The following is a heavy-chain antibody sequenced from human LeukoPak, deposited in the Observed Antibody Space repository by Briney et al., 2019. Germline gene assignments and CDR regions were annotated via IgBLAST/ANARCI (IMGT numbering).Heavy chain of an antibody. Sequence: GASVTVSCKASGYTLTGHYIHWVRQAPGQGLEWMGWISPHSGFTMYPQRFQGRVSMTTDTSISTAFLEVRRLRSDDTAAYYCARQTGDDALDIWGQGTMITVYS. J-gene: IGHJ3*02. CDR3: ARQTGDDALDI. V-gene: IGHV1-2*02. CDR1: GYTLTGHY. CDR2: ISPHSGFT. D-gene: IGHD7-27*01.